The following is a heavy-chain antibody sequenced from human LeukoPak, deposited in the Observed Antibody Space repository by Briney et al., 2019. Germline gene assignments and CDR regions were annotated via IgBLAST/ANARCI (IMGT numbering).Heavy chain of an antibody. V-gene: IGHV3-30*02. Sequence: PGGSLRLSCAASGFTFSSYGIHWVRRAPGKGLEWVAFIRYDGSNSYYADSVKGRFTISRDNAKTSLYLQMNSLRAEDTAVYYCARHLSGITGYTYGRGIDYWGQGTLVTVSS. D-gene: IGHD5-18*01. J-gene: IGHJ4*02. CDR3: ARHLSGITGYTYGRGIDY. CDR2: IRYDGSNS. CDR1: GFTFSSYG.